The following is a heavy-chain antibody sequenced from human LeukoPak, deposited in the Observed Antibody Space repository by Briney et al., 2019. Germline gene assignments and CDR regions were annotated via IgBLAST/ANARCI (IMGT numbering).Heavy chain of an antibody. CDR3: ARRAFYSRGGNWFDP. CDR1: GYTFTGYY. Sequence: GASVKVSCKASGYTFTGYYLHWIRQAPGQGLEWMGGIIPIFGTANYAQKFQGRVTITTDESTSTAYMELSSLRSEDTAVYYCARRAFYSRGGNWFDPWGQGTLVTVSS. D-gene: IGHD4-11*01. J-gene: IGHJ5*02. V-gene: IGHV1-69*05. CDR2: IIPIFGTA.